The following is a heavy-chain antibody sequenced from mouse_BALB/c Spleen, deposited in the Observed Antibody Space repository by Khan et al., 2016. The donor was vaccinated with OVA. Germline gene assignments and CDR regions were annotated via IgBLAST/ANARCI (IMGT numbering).Heavy chain of an antibody. CDR3: ARSLTMTTVVATDFDY. D-gene: IGHD1-1*01. Sequence: VQLKQSGPGLVKPSQSLSLTCTVTGYSITSDYAWNWIRQFPGNKLEWMGYISYSGRTSYNPSLTSRISITRDTSKNQFFLQLNSVTTEDTATYYCARSLTMTTVVATDFDYWGQGTTLTVSS. J-gene: IGHJ2*01. CDR2: ISYSGRT. CDR1: GYSITSDYA. V-gene: IGHV3-2*02.